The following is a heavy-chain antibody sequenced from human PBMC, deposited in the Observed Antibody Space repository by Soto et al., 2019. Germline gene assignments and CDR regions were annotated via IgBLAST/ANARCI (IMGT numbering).Heavy chain of an antibody. V-gene: IGHV1-8*01. CDR1: GYTLTSYD. Sequence: ASVRVWCEASGYTLTSYDINWLRQSTGQGLEWMGWMNPNSGNTGYAQKFQGRVTMTRNTSISTAYMELSSLRSEDTAVYYCARGVNYDSSGLDYWGQGTLVTVSS. D-gene: IGHD3-22*01. CDR3: ARGVNYDSSGLDY. J-gene: IGHJ4*02. CDR2: MNPNSGNT.